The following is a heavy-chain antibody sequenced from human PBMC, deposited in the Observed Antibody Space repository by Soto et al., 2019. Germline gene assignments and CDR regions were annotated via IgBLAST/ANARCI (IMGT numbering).Heavy chain of an antibody. D-gene: IGHD5-18*01. CDR1: GGSISSINYY. CDR2: IYYSGST. V-gene: IGHV4-31*03. CDR3: ARDAGYTFGYPFDY. J-gene: IGHJ4*02. Sequence: SETLSLTCTVSGGSISSINYYWSWIRQHPGMGLEWIGYIYYSGSTYYNPSLKSRGVISVDTSKNQFSLKLSSVTAADTAVYYCARDAGYTFGYPFDYWGQGILVTVSS.